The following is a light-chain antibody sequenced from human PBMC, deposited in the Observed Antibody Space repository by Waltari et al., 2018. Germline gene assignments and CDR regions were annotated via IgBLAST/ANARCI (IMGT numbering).Light chain of an antibody. Sequence: QSALTQPPSASGSPGQSVTISCTGTSSDVGGYNYVSWYQQHPGKAPNLMIYEVSKRPSGVPDRFSGSKSGNTASLTVSGLQAEDEADYYCSSYAGRSNLVFGGGTKLTVL. J-gene: IGLJ3*02. CDR1: SSDVGGYNY. CDR3: SSYAGRSNLV. CDR2: EVS. V-gene: IGLV2-8*01.